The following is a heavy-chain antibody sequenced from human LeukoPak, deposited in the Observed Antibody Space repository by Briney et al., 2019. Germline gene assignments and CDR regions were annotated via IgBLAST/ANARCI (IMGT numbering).Heavy chain of an antibody. CDR3: AKSPRSGYYYYYYMDV. D-gene: IGHD3-3*01. CDR1: GFTFSSYG. CDR2: IRYDGSNK. V-gene: IGHV3-30*02. Sequence: AGGSLRLSCAASGFTFSSYGMHWVRQAPGKGLEWVAFIRYDGSNKYYADSVKGRFTISRDNSKSTLYLQMNSLRAEDTAVYYCAKSPRSGYYYYYYMDVWGKGTTVTVSS. J-gene: IGHJ6*03.